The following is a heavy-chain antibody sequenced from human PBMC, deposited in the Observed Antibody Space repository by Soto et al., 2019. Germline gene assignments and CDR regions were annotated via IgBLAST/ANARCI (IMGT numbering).Heavy chain of an antibody. CDR3: ARKGRRITMVRGVIYYYYGMDV. Sequence: SETLSLTCAVYGGSFSGYYWSWIRQPPGKGLEWIGEINHSGSTNYNPSLKSRATISVDTSKNQFSLKLSSVTAADTAVYYCARKGRRITMVRGVIYYYYGMDVWGQGTTVTVSS. CDR2: INHSGST. J-gene: IGHJ6*02. CDR1: GGSFSGYY. V-gene: IGHV4-34*01. D-gene: IGHD3-10*01.